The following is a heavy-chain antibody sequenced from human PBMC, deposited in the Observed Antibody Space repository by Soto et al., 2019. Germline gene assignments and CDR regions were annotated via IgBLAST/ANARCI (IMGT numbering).Heavy chain of an antibody. CDR1: GYTFTGYY. CDR3: ARVGGVWFGELPYYYGMDV. J-gene: IGHJ6*02. CDR2: INPNSGGT. D-gene: IGHD3-10*01. Sequence: ASVKVSCKASGYTFTGYYMHWVRQAPGQGLEWMGWINPNSGGTNYAQKFQGWVTMTRDTSISTAYMELSRLRSDDTAVYYCARVGGVWFGELPYYYGMDVWGQGTTVTVSS. V-gene: IGHV1-2*04.